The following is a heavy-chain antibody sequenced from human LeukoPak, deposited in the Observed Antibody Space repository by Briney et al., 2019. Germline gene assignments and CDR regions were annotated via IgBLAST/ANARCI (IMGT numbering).Heavy chain of an antibody. CDR2: INSYGSST. V-gene: IGHV3-74*01. D-gene: IGHD4-17*01. Sequence: GSLRLSCAASGFTFSTYWMHWVRQAPGKGLVWVSRINSYGSSTNYADSVKGRFTIPRDNAKNTVYLQMNSLSAEDTAMYSCTYSSYGDHVGVDAFDMWGQGTMVTVSS. J-gene: IGHJ3*02. CDR3: TYSSYGDHVGVDAFDM. CDR1: GFTFSTYW.